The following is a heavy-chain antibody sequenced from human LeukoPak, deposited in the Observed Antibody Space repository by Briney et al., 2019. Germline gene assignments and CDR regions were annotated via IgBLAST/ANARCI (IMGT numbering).Heavy chain of an antibody. J-gene: IGHJ6*03. CDR2: IRYDGSNK. V-gene: IGHV3-30*02. CDR1: GFTFSSYG. D-gene: IGHD3-3*01. Sequence: GGSLRLSCAASGFTFSSYGMSWVRQAPGKGLEWVAFIRYDGSNKYYADSVKGRFTISRDNSKNTLYLQMNSLRAEDTAVYYCAKEGFYSGYLMAPYYYYYMDVWGKGTTVTVSS. CDR3: AKEGFYSGYLMAPYYYYYMDV.